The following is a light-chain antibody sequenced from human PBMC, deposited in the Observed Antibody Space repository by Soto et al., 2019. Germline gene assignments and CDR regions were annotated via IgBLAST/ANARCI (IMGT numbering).Light chain of an antibody. J-gene: IGKJ2*01. CDR2: GAS. CDR1: QRVSSNY. V-gene: IGKV3-20*01. CDR3: HQYGTFPYA. Sequence: IALTQSPGTLSLSPGERATLSCRASQRVSSNYVAWYQHKPGQAPRLLIHGASIRATVIPDRFSGSGSGTDFTLTISRLEPEDFAVYYCHQYGTFPYAFGQGTKLQIK.